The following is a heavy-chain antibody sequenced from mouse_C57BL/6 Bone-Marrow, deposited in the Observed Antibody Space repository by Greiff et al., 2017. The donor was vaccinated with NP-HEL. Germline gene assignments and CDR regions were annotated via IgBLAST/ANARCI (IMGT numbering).Heavy chain of an antibody. J-gene: IGHJ1*03. CDR1: GFTFSSYG. Sequence: EVKLVESGGDLVKPGGSLKLSCAASGFTFSSYGMSWVRQTPDKRLEWVATISSGGSYTYYPDSVKGRFTISRDNAKNTLYLQMSSLKSEDTAMYYCARPFATVVPWYFDVWGTGTTVTVSS. CDR3: ARPFATVVPWYFDV. V-gene: IGHV5-6*02. D-gene: IGHD1-1*01. CDR2: ISSGGSYT.